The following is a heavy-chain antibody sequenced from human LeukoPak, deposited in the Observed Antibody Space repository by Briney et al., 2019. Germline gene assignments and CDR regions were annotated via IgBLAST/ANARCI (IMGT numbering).Heavy chain of an antibody. CDR1: GFTFSSYA. J-gene: IGHJ4*02. Sequence: QPGGSLRLSCAASGFTFSSYAMNWVRQAPGKGLEWVAVISYDGSNKYYADSVKGRFTISRDNSKNTLYLQMNSLRAEDTAVYYCAKKDGYSYGYDYWGQGTLVTVSS. CDR3: AKKDGYSYGYDY. V-gene: IGHV3-30*18. CDR2: ISYDGSNK. D-gene: IGHD5-18*01.